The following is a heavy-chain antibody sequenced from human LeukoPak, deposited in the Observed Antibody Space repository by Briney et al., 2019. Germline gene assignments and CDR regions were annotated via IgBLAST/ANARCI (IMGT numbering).Heavy chain of an antibody. CDR1: GGSISSSSYY. D-gene: IGHD1-7*01. J-gene: IGHJ5*02. CDR3: AKGTRFDP. Sequence: SQTLSLTCTVSGGSISSSSYYWNWIRQPAGKGLEWIGRIYTSGSTNYNPSLKSRVTISVDTSKNQFSLKLSSVTAADTAVYFCAKGTRFDPWGQGTLVTVSS. CDR2: IYTSGST. V-gene: IGHV4-61*02.